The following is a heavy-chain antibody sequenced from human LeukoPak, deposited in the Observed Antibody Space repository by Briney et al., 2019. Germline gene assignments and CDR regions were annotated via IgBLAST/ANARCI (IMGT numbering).Heavy chain of an antibody. J-gene: IGHJ4*02. Sequence: GGSLRLSCATSGFTFSSYGMHRVRQAPGKGLEWVAFIRYDGSNKYYADSVKGRFTISRDNSKNTLYLQMNSLRAEDTAVYYCAKVSSISGYYDSSGPDYWGQGTLVTVSS. CDR3: AKVSSISGYYDSSGPDY. V-gene: IGHV3-30*02. CDR2: IRYDGSNK. CDR1: GFTFSSYG. D-gene: IGHD3-22*01.